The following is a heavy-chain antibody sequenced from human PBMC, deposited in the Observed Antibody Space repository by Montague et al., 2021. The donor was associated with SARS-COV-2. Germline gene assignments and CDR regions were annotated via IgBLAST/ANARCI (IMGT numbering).Heavy chain of an antibody. CDR1: GFTFSSYA. J-gene: IGHJ6*02. D-gene: IGHD1-20*01. Sequence: SLRLSCAASGFTFSSYAMHWFRQAPGKGLEWVAVISYDGSNKYYADSVKGRFTISRDNSKNTLYLQMNSLRAEDTAVYYCARDGYNWNDAVYYYYGMDVWGQGTTVTVSS. CDR3: ARDGYNWNDAVYYYYGMDV. V-gene: IGHV3-30*04. CDR2: ISYDGSNK.